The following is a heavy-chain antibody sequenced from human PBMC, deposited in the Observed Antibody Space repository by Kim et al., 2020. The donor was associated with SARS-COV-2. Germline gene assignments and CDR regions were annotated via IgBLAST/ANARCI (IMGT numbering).Heavy chain of an antibody. D-gene: IGHD5-12*01. CDR3: STGLRGYELLDY. J-gene: IGHJ4*02. Sequence: DDVDPGKGRFTISRQEAKNPLYLQINSLKTEDTAVYYCSTGLRGYELLDYWGQGTLVTVSS. V-gene: IGHV3-15*01.